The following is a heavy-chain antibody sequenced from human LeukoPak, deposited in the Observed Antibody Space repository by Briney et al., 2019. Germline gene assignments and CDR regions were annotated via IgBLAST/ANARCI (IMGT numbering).Heavy chain of an antibody. V-gene: IGHV1-69*02. CDR2: IIPILGIA. CDR3: ARRPFRGLWGRVVAATRPYVWFDP. D-gene: IGHD2-15*01. Sequence: ASVKVSCKASGGTFSSYTISWVRQAPGQGLEWMGRIIPILGIANYAQKFQGRVTITADKSTSTAYMELSSLRSEDTAVYYCARRPFRGLWGRVVAATRPYVWFDPWGQGTLVTVSS. CDR1: GGTFSSYT. J-gene: IGHJ5*02.